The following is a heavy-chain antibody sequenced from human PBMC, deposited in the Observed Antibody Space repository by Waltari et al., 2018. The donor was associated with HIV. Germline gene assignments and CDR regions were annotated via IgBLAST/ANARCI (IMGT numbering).Heavy chain of an antibody. Sequence: QVQVVVSGGGVVQPGRSLRMSCLVSGVTISSDGMHWVRQTPGKGLDWVAVISHTGTTQYYAASVKGRFTISRDNFENTVYLEMFSLTTDDSGIYYCARDVSSHHGSGYYAIDNWGQGTLVTVSS. D-gene: IGHD3-22*01. J-gene: IGHJ4*02. CDR1: GVTISSDG. V-gene: IGHV3-30*06. CDR2: ISHTGTTQ. CDR3: ARDVSSHHGSGYYAIDN.